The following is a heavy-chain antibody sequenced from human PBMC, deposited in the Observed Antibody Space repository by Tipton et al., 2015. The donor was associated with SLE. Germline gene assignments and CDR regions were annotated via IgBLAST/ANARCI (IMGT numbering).Heavy chain of an antibody. J-gene: IGHJ5*02. V-gene: IGHV4-31*03. CDR3: ARRSPRGDYNYWFDP. Sequence: TLSLTCTVSGDSISSDFYYWSWIRQHPGKGLEWIGNILNTGSTSYNPSLKSRVTISVDASKNQFSLKLTSVTAADTAVYYCARRSPRGDYNYWFDPWGQGTRVTVSS. CDR2: ILNTGST. CDR1: GDSISSDFYY. D-gene: IGHD4-17*01.